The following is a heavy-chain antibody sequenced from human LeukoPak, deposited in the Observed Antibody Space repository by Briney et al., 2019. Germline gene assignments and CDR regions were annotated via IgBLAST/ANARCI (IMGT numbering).Heavy chain of an antibody. D-gene: IGHD4-17*01. CDR3: ARAGHGDYDFDY. CDR1: GGSISSYY. Sequence: PSETPSLTCTVSGGSISSYYWSWIRQPPGKGLEWIGYIYYSGSTNYNPSLKSRVTISVDTSKNQFSLKLSSVTAADTAVYYCARAGHGDYDFDYWGQGTLVTVSS. CDR2: IYYSGST. V-gene: IGHV4-59*01. J-gene: IGHJ4*02.